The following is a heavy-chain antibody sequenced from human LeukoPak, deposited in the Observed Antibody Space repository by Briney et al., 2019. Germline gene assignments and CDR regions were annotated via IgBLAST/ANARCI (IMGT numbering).Heavy chain of an antibody. D-gene: IGHD3-10*01. V-gene: IGHV3-23*05. J-gene: IGHJ4*02. CDR2: LYGGTSA. CDR1: GFVFSSYA. Sequence: PGGSLRLSCAASGFVFSSYAMNWVRQAPGKGLQWVSGLYGGTSASYADSVKGRFTISRDNSKNTLYLQMNSLRAEDTAVYYCAKGRLLWFGESWGFDYWGQGTLVTVSS. CDR3: AKGRLLWFGESWGFDY.